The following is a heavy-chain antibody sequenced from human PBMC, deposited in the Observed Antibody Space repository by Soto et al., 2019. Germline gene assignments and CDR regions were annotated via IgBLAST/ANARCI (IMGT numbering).Heavy chain of an antibody. CDR2: IYYSGST. CDR1: GGSVSSGSYY. Sequence: ETLSLTCTVSGGSVSSGSYYWSWIRQPPAKGLEWIGYIYYSGSTNYNPSLKSRVTISVDTSKNQFSLKLSSVTAADTAVYYCARARWSGKYYYRMDGRGQGTTVTVSS. J-gene: IGHJ6*02. D-gene: IGHD3-10*01. CDR3: ARARWSGKYYYRMDG. V-gene: IGHV4-61*01.